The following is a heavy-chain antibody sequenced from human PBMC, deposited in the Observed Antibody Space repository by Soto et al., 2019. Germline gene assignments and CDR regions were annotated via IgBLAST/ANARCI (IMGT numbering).Heavy chain of an antibody. Sequence: QVQLVQSGAEVRKPGSAVRVSCKASGGTFNMYAMNWVRQAPGQWLEWMAGIIPIFDTPRYSQQFQGRVTITVDESTSTAYMELSSLRSEDTAIYYCARSIGSGGVIGGFDYWGQGTLVTVAS. V-gene: IGHV1-69*01. J-gene: IGHJ4*02. D-gene: IGHD3-16*02. CDR2: IIPIFDTP. CDR3: ARSIGSGGVIGGFDY. CDR1: GGTFNMYA.